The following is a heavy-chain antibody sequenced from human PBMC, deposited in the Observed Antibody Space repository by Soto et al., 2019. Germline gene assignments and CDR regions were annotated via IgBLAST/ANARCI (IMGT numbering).Heavy chain of an antibody. D-gene: IGHD3-10*01. J-gene: IGHJ4*02. V-gene: IGHV3-30*18. CDR1: GFTFSSYG. Sequence: QVQLVESGGGVVQPGRSLRLSCAASGFTFSSYGMHWVRQAPGKGLEWVAVISYDGSNKYYADSVKGRFTISRDNSKNTLDLQMNSLRAEDTAVYYCAKDREWFGELFDFGLNWGQGTLVTVSS. CDR2: ISYDGSNK. CDR3: AKDREWFGELFDFGLN.